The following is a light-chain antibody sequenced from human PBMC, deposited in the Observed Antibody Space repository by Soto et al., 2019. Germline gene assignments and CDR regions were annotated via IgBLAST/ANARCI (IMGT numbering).Light chain of an antibody. Sequence: EIVLTQSPATLSLSPGERATLSCRASQSVSPDLAWYQQKPGQPPRLLIYDVSYRATGISDRFSGSGSGTDFTLTIGSREPEDFAIYYCQQRARWPLTFGGGTKVEIK. CDR1: QSVSPD. CDR3: QQRARWPLT. CDR2: DVS. J-gene: IGKJ4*01. V-gene: IGKV3-11*01.